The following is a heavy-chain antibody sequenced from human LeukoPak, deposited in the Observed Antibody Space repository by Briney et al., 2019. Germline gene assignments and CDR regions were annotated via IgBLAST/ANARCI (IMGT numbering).Heavy chain of an antibody. Sequence: SETLSLTCTVSGGSISSYYWSWIRQPPGKGLEWIGYIYYSGSTNYNPSLKSRVTISVDTSKNQFSLKLSSVTAADTAVYYCARDGDYGDYGWGQGTLVTVSS. CDR1: GGSISSYY. D-gene: IGHD4-17*01. CDR3: ARDGDYGDYG. CDR2: IYYSGST. J-gene: IGHJ4*02. V-gene: IGHV4-59*12.